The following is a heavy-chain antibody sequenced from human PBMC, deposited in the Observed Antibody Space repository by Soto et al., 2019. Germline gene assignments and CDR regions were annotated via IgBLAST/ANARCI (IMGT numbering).Heavy chain of an antibody. V-gene: IGHV1-2*02. D-gene: IGHD6-6*01. Sequence: ASVKFYCKASGYTFIDYYMHWVRQAPGQGLEWMGWINPNSGGTKYAQKFQGRVTMTRDTSTSTAYMELSRLGSDDTAVYYCANGVAARPFDPWGQGTLVTVSS. CDR2: INPNSGGT. J-gene: IGHJ5*02. CDR1: GYTFIDYY. CDR3: ANGVAARPFDP.